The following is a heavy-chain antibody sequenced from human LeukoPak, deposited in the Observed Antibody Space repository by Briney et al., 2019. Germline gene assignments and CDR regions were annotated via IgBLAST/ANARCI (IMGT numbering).Heavy chain of an antibody. CDR1: GGTFSSYA. V-gene: IGHV1-2*02. Sequence: ASVKVSCKASGGTFSSYAISWVRQAPGQGLEWMGWINPTGGGTNYAQKFQGRVTMTRDTSISTAYMELSRLRSDDTAVYYCALAEKYYDILTGYYPNGYFDYWGQGTLVTVSS. J-gene: IGHJ4*02. CDR2: INPTGGGT. D-gene: IGHD3-9*01. CDR3: ALAEKYYDILTGYYPNGYFDY.